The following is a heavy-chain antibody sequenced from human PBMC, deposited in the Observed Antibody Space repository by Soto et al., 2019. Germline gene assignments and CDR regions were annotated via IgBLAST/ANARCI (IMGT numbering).Heavy chain of an antibody. J-gene: IGHJ4*02. D-gene: IGHD6-6*01. Sequence: EVQLLESGGGLVQPGGSLRLSCAASGFTFSSYAMSWVRQAPGSGLEWVSTNGASGVTTYYAGSVKGRFTISRDISKNMLYQQMDSLGAEDTAVYYCARGGGSSSARYWGQGTLVTVSS. CDR2: NGASGVTT. CDR3: ARGGGSSSARY. CDR1: GFTFSSYA. V-gene: IGHV3-23*01.